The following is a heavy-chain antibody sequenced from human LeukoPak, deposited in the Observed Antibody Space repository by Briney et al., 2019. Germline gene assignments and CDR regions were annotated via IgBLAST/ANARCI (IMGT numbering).Heavy chain of an antibody. Sequence: ASVKDSCKASGYTFTSYYMHWVRQAPGQGLEWMGIINPSGGSTSYAQKFQGRVTMTRDTSTSTVYMELSSLRSEDTAVYYCAREPSRGPSVNCFDYWGQGTLVTVSS. CDR1: GYTFTSYY. CDR3: AREPSRGPSVNCFDY. J-gene: IGHJ4*02. V-gene: IGHV1-46*01. D-gene: IGHD1-1*01. CDR2: INPSGGST.